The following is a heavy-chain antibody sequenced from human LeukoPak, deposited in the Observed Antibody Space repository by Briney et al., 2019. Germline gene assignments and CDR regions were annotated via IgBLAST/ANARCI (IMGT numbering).Heavy chain of an antibody. V-gene: IGHV4-59*11. J-gene: IGHJ4*02. CDR3: AKGGGYFPFDY. D-gene: IGHD3-10*01. CDR1: GGSISSHY. Sequence: SETLSLTCTVSGGSISSHYWSWIRQSPGKGLEWIGYIYYSGSTNYNPSLKSRVTISVDTSKNQFSLKLSSVTAADTAVYYCAKGGGYFPFDYWGQGTLVTVSS. CDR2: IYYSGST.